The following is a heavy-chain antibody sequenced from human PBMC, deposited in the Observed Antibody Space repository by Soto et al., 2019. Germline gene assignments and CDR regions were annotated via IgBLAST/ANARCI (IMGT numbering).Heavy chain of an antibody. V-gene: IGHV3-21*01. D-gene: IGHD2-2*01. CDR3: AREDSIIIPAVSDF. J-gene: IGHJ4*02. CDR1: GFYFNNYG. CDR2: VSKSDYS. Sequence: PGGSLRLSCAVSGFYFNNYGINWVRQAPGKGLEWVSSVSKSDYSYYSDSVKGRFTISRDNAKNSASLQMNSLRPEDTAVYYCAREDSIIIPAVSDFWGQGTLVTVSS.